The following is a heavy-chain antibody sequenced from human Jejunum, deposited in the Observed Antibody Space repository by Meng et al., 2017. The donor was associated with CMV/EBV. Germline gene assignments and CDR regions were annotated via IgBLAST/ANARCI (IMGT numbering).Heavy chain of an antibody. D-gene: IGHD2-2*01. V-gene: IGHV1-18*01. CDR1: GYTFPSYA. CDR2: ISAYNGNT. Sequence: VQSGAGVKKPGAFVEVSCKAPGYTFPSYACGWARQAPGQGLEWMGWISAYNGNTNYARKLQGRVTMTTDTSTSTAYMKLRSLRSDDTAVYYCARARLGRYCSSTSCADNWFDPWGQGTLVTVSS. CDR3: ARARLGRYCSSTSCADNWFDP. J-gene: IGHJ5*02.